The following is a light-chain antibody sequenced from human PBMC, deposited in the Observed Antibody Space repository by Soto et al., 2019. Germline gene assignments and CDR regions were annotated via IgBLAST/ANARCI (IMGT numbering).Light chain of an antibody. CDR1: QSVGTN. J-gene: IGKJ4*01. V-gene: IGKV3-15*01. CDR3: QQYNNWPLT. Sequence: EIVMTQSPATLSVSPGERATLSCRASQSVGTNLAWYHQKPGQAPRLLIFRASTRATGIPDRFSGSGSGTEFTLTISSLQSEDFAVYYCQQYNNWPLTFGGGTKVEIK. CDR2: RAS.